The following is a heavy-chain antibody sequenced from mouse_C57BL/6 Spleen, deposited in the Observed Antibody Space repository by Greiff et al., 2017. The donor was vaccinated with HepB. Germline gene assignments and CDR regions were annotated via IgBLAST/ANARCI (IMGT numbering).Heavy chain of an antibody. Sequence: VKLVESGAELARPGASVKLSCKASGYTFTSYGISWVKQRTGQGLEWIGEIYPRSGNTYYNEKFKGKATLTADKSSSTAYMELRSLTSEDSAVYFCETAQASAWFAYWGQGTLVTVSA. D-gene: IGHD3-2*02. CDR1: GYTFTSYG. J-gene: IGHJ3*01. CDR3: ETAQASAWFAY. CDR2: IYPRSGNT. V-gene: IGHV1-81*01.